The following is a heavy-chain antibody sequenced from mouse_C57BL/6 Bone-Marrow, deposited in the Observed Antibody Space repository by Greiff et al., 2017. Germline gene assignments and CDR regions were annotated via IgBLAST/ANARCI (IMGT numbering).Heavy chain of an antibody. V-gene: IGHV1-81*01. J-gene: IGHJ2*01. CDR3: ARWLLPFDY. D-gene: IGHD2-3*01. Sequence: VKVVESGAELARPGASVKLSCKASGYTFTSYGISWVKQRTGQGLEWIGEIYPRSGNTYYNEKFKGKATLTADKSSSTAYMELRSLTSEDSAVYFCARWLLPFDYWGQGTTLTVSS. CDR2: IYPRSGNT. CDR1: GYTFTSYG.